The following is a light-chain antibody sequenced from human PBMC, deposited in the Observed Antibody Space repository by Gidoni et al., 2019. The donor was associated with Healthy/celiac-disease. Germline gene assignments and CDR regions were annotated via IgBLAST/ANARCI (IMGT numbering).Light chain of an antibody. CDR3: QQYYSTPPT. CDR1: QSVSYSSNNKNY. Sequence: DIVMTQSPDSLAVSLGERATINCKSSQSVSYSSNNKNYLAWYQQKPGQPPKLLIYWASTRESGVPDRCSGSGSGTDFTLTISSLQAEDVAVYYCQQYYSTPPTFGPGTKVDIK. CDR2: WAS. V-gene: IGKV4-1*01. J-gene: IGKJ3*01.